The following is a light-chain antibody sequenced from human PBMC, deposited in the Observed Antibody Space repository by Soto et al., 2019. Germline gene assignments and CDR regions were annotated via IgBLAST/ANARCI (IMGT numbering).Light chain of an antibody. Sequence: QSVLTQPPAASGPPGQRVTISCSGSSSSIGSNYVYWYQQLPGTAPKLLIYSNNPRPSGVPDRFSGSKSATSASLAISGLRSEDEADYYCVAWDDSLSAWVFGGGTKLTVL. V-gene: IGLV1-47*02. J-gene: IGLJ3*02. CDR1: SSSIGSNY. CDR3: VAWDDSLSAWV. CDR2: SNN.